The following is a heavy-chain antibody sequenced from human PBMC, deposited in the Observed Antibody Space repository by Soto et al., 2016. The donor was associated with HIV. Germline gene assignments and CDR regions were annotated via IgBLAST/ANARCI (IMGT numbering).Heavy chain of an antibody. J-gene: IGHJ4*02. CDR1: GYTFTSYG. D-gene: IGHD3-10*01. Sequence: QVQLVQSGTEVKKPGASVKVSCKASGYTFTSYGISWVRQAPGQGLEWMGWISAYNGNTNYAQKFQGRVTMTTDTSTSTAYMELRSLRSDDTAVYYCARLYYYASGSYYNFLGYFDYWARERWSPSPQ. CDR3: ARLYYYASGSYYNFLGYFDY. V-gene: IGHV1-18*01. CDR2: ISAYNGNT.